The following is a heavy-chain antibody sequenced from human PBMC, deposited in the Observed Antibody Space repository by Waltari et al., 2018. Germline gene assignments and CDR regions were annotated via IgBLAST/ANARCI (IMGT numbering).Heavy chain of an antibody. CDR3: ARDQWIQLWLQNYYYYGMDV. CDR1: EFIFSNYE. D-gene: IGHD5-18*01. V-gene: IGHV3-21*02. CDR2: ISSSSSYK. Sequence: EVQLVQSGGGLVQPGGSLRLSCAASEFIFSNYEMHWIRQAPGKGLEWVSSISSSSSYKKYAESVKGRFTISRDNAKNSLYLQMNSLRAEDTAVYYCARDQWIQLWLQNYYYYGMDVWGQGTTVTVSS. J-gene: IGHJ6*02.